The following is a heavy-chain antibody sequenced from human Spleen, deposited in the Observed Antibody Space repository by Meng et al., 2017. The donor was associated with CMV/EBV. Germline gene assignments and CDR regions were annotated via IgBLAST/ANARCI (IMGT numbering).Heavy chain of an antibody. D-gene: IGHD4-23*01. Sequence: SETLSLTCAVYGGSFSGYYWSWIRQPPGKGLEWIGEINHSGSTNYNPSLKSRVTISVDTSKNQFSLKLSFVTAADTAVYYCARGTTVVTPSTLPFDYWGQGTLVTVSS. CDR3: ARGTTVVTPSTLPFDY. CDR1: GGSFSGYY. J-gene: IGHJ4*02. V-gene: IGHV4-34*01. CDR2: INHSGST.